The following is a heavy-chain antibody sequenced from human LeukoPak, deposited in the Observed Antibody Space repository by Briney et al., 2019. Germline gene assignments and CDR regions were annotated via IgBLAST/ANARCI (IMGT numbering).Heavy chain of an antibody. J-gene: IGHJ4*02. Sequence: GGSLRLSCAASGFTFSSYSMNWVRQAPGKGLEWVSSISSSSSYIYYADSVKGRFTISRDNAKNSLYLQMNSLRAEDTAVYYRARVSSSSPKRTFDYWGQGTLVTVSS. CDR2: ISSSSSYI. CDR3: ARVSSSSPKRTFDY. D-gene: IGHD6-6*01. CDR1: GFTFSSYS. V-gene: IGHV3-21*01.